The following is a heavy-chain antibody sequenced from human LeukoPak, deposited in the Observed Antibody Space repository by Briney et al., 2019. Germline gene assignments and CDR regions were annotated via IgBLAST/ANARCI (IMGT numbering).Heavy chain of an antibody. Sequence: SETLSLTCAVYGGSFSGYYWSWIRQPPGKGLEWIGEINHSGSTNYNPSLKRRVTISVDTSKNQFSLKLSSVTAADTAVYYCARVPRYYYGSGSWGQGTLVTVSS. J-gene: IGHJ4*02. CDR2: INHSGST. D-gene: IGHD3-10*01. V-gene: IGHV4-34*01. CDR1: GGSFSGYY. CDR3: ARVPRYYYGSGS.